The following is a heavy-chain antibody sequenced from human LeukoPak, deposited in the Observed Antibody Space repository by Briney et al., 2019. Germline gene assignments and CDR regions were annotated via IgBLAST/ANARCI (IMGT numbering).Heavy chain of an antibody. D-gene: IGHD3-9*01. CDR1: GFSLSTSGVG. J-gene: IGHJ4*02. CDR2: IYWNDDK. CDR3: ARSPYYDILTGSRGTFDY. V-gene: IGHV2-5*01. Sequence: VSGPTLVKPTQTLTLTCTFSGFSLSTSGVGVGWIRQPPGKALEWLALIYWNDDKRYSPSLKSRLTITKDTSKNQVVLTMTNMDPVDTATYYCARSPYYDILTGSRGTFDYWGQGTLVTVSS.